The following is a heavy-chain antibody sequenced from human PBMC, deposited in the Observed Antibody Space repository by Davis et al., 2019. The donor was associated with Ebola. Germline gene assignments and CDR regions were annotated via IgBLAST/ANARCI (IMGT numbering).Heavy chain of an antibody. J-gene: IGHJ6*02. CDR3: ARSGVAARLGGMDV. Sequence: PSETLSLTCTVSGGSISSYYWSWIRQPPGKGLEWIGEINHSGSTNYNPSLKSRVTISVDTSKNQFSLKLSSVTAADTAVYYCARSGVAARLGGMDVWGQGTTVTVSS. CDR1: GGSISSYY. V-gene: IGHV4-34*01. D-gene: IGHD6-6*01. CDR2: INHSGST.